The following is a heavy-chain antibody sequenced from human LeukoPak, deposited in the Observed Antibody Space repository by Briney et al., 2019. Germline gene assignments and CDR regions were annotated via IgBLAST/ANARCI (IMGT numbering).Heavy chain of an antibody. CDR3: AKDPPSIAAAGRRIDY. D-gene: IGHD6-13*01. CDR1: GFTFSSYW. V-gene: IGHV3-7*03. J-gene: IGHJ4*02. Sequence: GGSLRLSCAASGFTFSSYWMSWVRQAPGKGLEWVANIKQDGSEKYYVDSVKGRFTISRDNAKNSLYLQMNSLRAEDTAVYYCAKDPPSIAAAGRRIDYWGQGTLVTVSS. CDR2: IKQDGSEK.